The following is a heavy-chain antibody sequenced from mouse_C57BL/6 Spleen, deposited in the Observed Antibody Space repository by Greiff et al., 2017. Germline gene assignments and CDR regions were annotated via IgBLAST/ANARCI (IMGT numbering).Heavy chain of an antibody. J-gene: IGHJ1*03. D-gene: IGHD3-3*01. CDR3: AKIPGTGYFGV. CDR2: IWSGGST. Sequence: VQLQQSGPGLVQPSQCLSITCTVSGFSLTSYGVHWVRQSPGKGLEWLGVIWSGGSTDYNAAFMSRLSITKDNSKSHVFFKMNSLQADDTAIYYCAKIPGTGYFGVWGTGTTVTVSS. CDR1: GFSLTSYG. V-gene: IGHV2-5*01.